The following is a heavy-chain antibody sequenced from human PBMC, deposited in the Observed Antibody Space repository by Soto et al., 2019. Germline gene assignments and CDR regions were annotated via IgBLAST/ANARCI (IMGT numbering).Heavy chain of an antibody. Sequence: GGSLRLSCAASGFTFSSYAMSWVRQAPGKGLEWVSAISGSGGSTYYADSVKGRFTISRDNSKNTLYLQMDNLRAEDTAVYYCVRDYSSTLSNPFDYWGQGTWVTVSS. V-gene: IGHV3-23*01. D-gene: IGHD2-15*01. J-gene: IGHJ4*02. CDR1: GFTFSSYA. CDR2: ISGSGGST. CDR3: VRDYSSTLSNPFDY.